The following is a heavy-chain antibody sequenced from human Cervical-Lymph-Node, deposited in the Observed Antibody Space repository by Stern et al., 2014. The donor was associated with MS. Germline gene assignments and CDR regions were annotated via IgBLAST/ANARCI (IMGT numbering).Heavy chain of an antibody. CDR2: IHDSGST. J-gene: IGHJ5*02. Sequence: QMQLVQSGPGLVKPSQTLSLTCTVSGGSISSSGYYWSWIRQPADKGLEWIGRIHDSGSTYYNPSLKSRVTLSMEPAQNQFFPTVPSVTAADTAVYYCATTRWDLFTWNWFDPWGQGTLVTVSS. V-gene: IGHV4-61*02. CDR1: GGSISSSGYY. D-gene: IGHD1-26*01. CDR3: ATTRWDLFTWNWFDP.